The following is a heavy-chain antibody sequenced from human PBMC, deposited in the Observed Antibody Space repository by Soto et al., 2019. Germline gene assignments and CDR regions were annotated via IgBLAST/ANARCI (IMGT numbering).Heavy chain of an antibody. Sequence: QVQLVQSEAEVKEPGASVKVSCRASGYTFANYYIHWVRQAPGQGLEWMGIINPTGGSTTYTQKFQGRVTMTRDTSTSTVYMDLSRLRSEDTAVYYCARGDSTAYGTYSFDNWGQGTLVTVSS. D-gene: IGHD3-16*01. J-gene: IGHJ4*02. CDR3: ARGDSTAYGTYSFDN. CDR2: INPTGGST. V-gene: IGHV1-46*01. CDR1: GYTFANYY.